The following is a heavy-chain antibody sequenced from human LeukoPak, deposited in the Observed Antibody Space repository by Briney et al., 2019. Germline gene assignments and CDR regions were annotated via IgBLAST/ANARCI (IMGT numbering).Heavy chain of an antibody. J-gene: IGHJ6*03. Sequence: SETLSLTCTVSGGSISSYYWSWIRQPAGKGLEWIGRIYTSGSTNYNPSLKSRVTISVDTSKNQFSLKLSFVTAADTAVCYCARRGSSSYYYYYYMDVWGKGTTVTVSS. CDR3: ARRGSSSYYYYYYMDV. D-gene: IGHD6-6*01. CDR1: GGSISSYY. CDR2: IYTSGST. V-gene: IGHV4-4*07.